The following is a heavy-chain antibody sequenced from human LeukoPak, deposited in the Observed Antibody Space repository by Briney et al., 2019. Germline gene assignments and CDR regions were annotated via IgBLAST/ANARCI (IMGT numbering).Heavy chain of an antibody. CDR1: GYTFTSYY. CDR2: INPNSGGT. Sequence: ASVKVSCKASGYTFTSYYMHWVRQAPGQGLEWMGIINPNSGGTNYAQKFQGWVTMTRDTSISTAYMELSRLRSDDTAVYYCTRAILGDNWFDPWGQGTLVTVSS. J-gene: IGHJ5*02. D-gene: IGHD2-2*02. V-gene: IGHV1-2*04. CDR3: TRAILGDNWFDP.